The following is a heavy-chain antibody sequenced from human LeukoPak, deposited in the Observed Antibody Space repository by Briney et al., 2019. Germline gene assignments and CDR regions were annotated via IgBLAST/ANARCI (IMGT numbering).Heavy chain of an antibody. CDR3: ARRRSSGWYADY. D-gene: IGHD6-19*01. V-gene: IGHV4-30-4*01. J-gene: IGHJ4*02. CDR1: GGSISSGDYY. Sequence: SQTLSLTCTVSGGSISSGDYYWSWIRQPPGKGLERIGYIYYSGSTYYNPSLKSRVTISVDTSKNQFSLKLSSVTAADTAVYYCARRRSSGWYADYWGQGTLVTVSS. CDR2: IYYSGST.